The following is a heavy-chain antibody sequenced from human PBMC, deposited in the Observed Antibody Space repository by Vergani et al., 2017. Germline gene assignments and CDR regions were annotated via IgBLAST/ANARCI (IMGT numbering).Heavy chain of an antibody. V-gene: IGHV3-21*01. CDR1: GFTFSRYS. CDR2: ISSSSSYI. J-gene: IGHJ4*02. CDR3: ARGLPTTRHYDSSGYYPVDFDY. D-gene: IGHD3-22*01. Sequence: EVQLVESGGGLVKPGGSLRLSCAASGFTFSRYSMNWVRQAPGKGLEWVSSISSSSSYIYYADAVKGRFTISRDNAKNSLYLQMNSLRAEDTAVYYCARGLPTTRHYDSSGYYPVDFDYWGQGTLVSVSS.